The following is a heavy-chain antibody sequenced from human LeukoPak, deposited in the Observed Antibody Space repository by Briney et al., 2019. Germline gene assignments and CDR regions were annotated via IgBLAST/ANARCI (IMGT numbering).Heavy chain of an antibody. CDR1: AFTFSNYY. V-gene: IGHV3-11*04. CDR2: ISYSGTI. J-gene: IGHJ4*02. Sequence: PGGSLRLSCVPSAFTFSNYYTGWTRQAPGKGLEWVSYISYSGTIYYADSVQGRFTISRDNAKNSLYLQMNSLRVEDTAVYYCANDIFAAGPCSDYWGKGTLVTVSS. CDR3: ANDIFAAGPCSDY. D-gene: IGHD6-13*01.